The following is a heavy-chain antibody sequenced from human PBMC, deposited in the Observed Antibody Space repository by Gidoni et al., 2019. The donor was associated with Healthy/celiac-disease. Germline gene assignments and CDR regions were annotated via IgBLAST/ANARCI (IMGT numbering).Heavy chain of an antibody. J-gene: IGHJ4*02. D-gene: IGHD3-22*01. CDR3: ARLEGRITMIVVVQPEYYFDY. V-gene: IGHV5-10-1*01. CDR2: IDPSDSYT. CDR1: GYSFTSYW. Sequence: EVQLVQSGAEVKKPGESLRISCKGSGYSFTSYWISWVRQMPGKGLEWMGRIDPSDSYTNYSPSFQGHVTISADKSISTAYLQWSSLKASDTAMYYCARLEGRITMIVVVQPEYYFDYWGQGTLVTVSS.